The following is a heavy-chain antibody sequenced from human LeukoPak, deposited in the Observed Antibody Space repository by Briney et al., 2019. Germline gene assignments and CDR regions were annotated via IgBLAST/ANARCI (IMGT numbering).Heavy chain of an antibody. Sequence: SETLSLTCTVSGGSISSYYWSWIRQPPGKGLEWIGYIYYSGSTNYNPSLKSRVTISVDTSKNQFSLKLSSVTAADTAVYYCARFSSWTAYYFDYWGQGTLVTVPS. CDR3: ARFSSWTAYYFDY. CDR1: GGSISSYY. V-gene: IGHV4-59*08. J-gene: IGHJ4*02. D-gene: IGHD6-13*01. CDR2: IYYSGST.